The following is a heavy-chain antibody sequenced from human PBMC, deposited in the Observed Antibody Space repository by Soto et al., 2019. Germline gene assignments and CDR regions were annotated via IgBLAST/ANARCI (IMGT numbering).Heavy chain of an antibody. CDR2: IIPIFGTA. V-gene: IGHV1-69*13. Sequence: SVKVSCKASGGTFSSYAISWVRQAPGQGLEWMGGIIPIFGTANYAQKFQGRVTITADESTSTAYMELSSLRSEDTAVYYCARAQTEDIVVVPAAMGEYYFDYWG. CDR1: GGTFSSYA. J-gene: IGHJ4*01. D-gene: IGHD2-2*01. CDR3: ARAQTEDIVVVPAAMGEYYFDY.